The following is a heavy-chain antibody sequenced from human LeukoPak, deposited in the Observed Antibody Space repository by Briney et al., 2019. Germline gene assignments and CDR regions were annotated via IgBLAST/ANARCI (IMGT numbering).Heavy chain of an antibody. Sequence: GRSLRLSCAASGFTFSSYGMHWVRQAPGKGLERVAFISYDGSNKYYADSVKGRFTISRDNSKNTLFLQMNSLRTEDTAVYYCARGWYYSILTGYLPPFDFWGQGTLVPVSS. D-gene: IGHD3-9*01. CDR1: GFTFSSYG. V-gene: IGHV3-30*03. CDR2: ISYDGSNK. J-gene: IGHJ4*02. CDR3: ARGWYYSILTGYLPPFDF.